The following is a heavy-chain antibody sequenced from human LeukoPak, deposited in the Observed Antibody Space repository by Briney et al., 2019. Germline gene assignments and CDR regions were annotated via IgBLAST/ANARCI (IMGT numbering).Heavy chain of an antibody. CDR1: GGSISSYY. V-gene: IGHV4-59*08. Sequence: SETLSLTCTVSGGSISSYYWSWVRQPPWKGPEWIGYIYYSGSSNYNPSLKSRVTISVDTSKNQSSLKLSSVTAADTAFYYCASPSIAPGDYYFDYWGQGTLVTVSS. CDR2: IYYSGSS. CDR3: ASPSIAPGDYYFDY. D-gene: IGHD3-16*01. J-gene: IGHJ4*02.